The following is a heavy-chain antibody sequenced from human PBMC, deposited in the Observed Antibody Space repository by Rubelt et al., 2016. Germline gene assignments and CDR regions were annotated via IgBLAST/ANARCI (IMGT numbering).Heavy chain of an antibody. V-gene: IGHV1-2*02. J-gene: IGHJ1*01. CDR2: INPDSGGT. CDR3: AREAAVAGTEYFQY. Sequence: GWINPDSGGTKYAQTFQGRVTMTRDTSIRTVYIELSSLRSDDTAVYYCAREAAVAGTEYFQYWGQVSLVTVSS. D-gene: IGHD6-19*01.